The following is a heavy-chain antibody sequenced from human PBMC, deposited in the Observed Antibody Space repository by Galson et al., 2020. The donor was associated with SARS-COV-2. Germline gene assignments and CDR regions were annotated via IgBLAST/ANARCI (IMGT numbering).Heavy chain of an antibody. V-gene: IGHV5-51*01. Sequence: GESLKISCQGSGYSFTSYWIGWVRQMPGKGLEWMGIIYPGDSATRYSPSFQGQVTISADKSISTAYLQWSSLKASDTAMYYCARHITIFGVVLFDPWGQGTLVTVSS. D-gene: IGHD3-3*01. CDR1: GYSFTSYW. CDR3: ARHITIFGVVLFDP. J-gene: IGHJ5*02. CDR2: IYPGDSAT.